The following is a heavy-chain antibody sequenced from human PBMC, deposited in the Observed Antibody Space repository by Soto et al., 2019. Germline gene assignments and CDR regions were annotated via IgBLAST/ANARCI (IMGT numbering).Heavy chain of an antibody. Sequence: QVQLVQSGPEVKKPGASVKVSCKTSGYTFTSYGISWVRQAPGQGLEWMGWISTDKGKTNYAQKFQGRVTMTTDTSTRTAYMELRSLRSDETAVYYCATRSPAFDFWGQGTLVTVSS. CDR1: GYTFTSYG. V-gene: IGHV1-18*01. CDR3: ATRSPAFDF. CDR2: ISTDKGKT. J-gene: IGHJ4*02.